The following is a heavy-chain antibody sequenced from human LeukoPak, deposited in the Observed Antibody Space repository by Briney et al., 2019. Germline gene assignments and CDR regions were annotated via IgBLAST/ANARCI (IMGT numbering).Heavy chain of an antibody. CDR1: GFTFRSYW. Sequence: GGSLRLSCAASGFTFRSYWMSWVRHAPGKGLEWVSTISYSGSGTYYADSVKGRFTISRDNSKNTLYLQMNSLRAEDTAVYYCAKSMVRGVASAFDIWGQGTMVTVSS. J-gene: IGHJ3*02. V-gene: IGHV3-23*01. CDR3: AKSMVRGVASAFDI. D-gene: IGHD3-10*01. CDR2: ISYSGSGT.